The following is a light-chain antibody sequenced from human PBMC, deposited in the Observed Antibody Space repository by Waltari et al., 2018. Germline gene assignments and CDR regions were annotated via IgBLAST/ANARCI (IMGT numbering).Light chain of an antibody. CDR3: QQYYSYFT. V-gene: IGKV1-39*01. CDR2: SAS. J-gene: IGKJ4*01. Sequence: DIQVTQSPSSLSAPVGDRVSITCRASQSIGNYLNWYQHKPGKAPKLLIYSASSLQSGVPSRFSGSGSGTDFTLTINSLQPDDFATYSCQQYYSYFTFGGGAKVEIK. CDR1: QSIGNY.